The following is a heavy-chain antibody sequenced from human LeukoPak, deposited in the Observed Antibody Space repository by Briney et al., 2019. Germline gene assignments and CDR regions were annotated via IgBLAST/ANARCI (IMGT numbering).Heavy chain of an antibody. V-gene: IGHV4-4*07. CDR2: IYTSGST. Sequence: PSETLSLTCTVSGGSISSYYWSWIRQPAGKGLEWIGRIYTSGSTYYNPSLKSRVTISVDTSKNQFSLKLSSVTAADTAVYYCASVAVAGTQDYWGQGTLVTVSS. CDR1: GGSISSYY. J-gene: IGHJ4*02. CDR3: ASVAVAGTQDY. D-gene: IGHD6-19*01.